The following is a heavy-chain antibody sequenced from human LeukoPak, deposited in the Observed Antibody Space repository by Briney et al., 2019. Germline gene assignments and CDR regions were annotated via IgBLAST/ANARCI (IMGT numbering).Heavy chain of an antibody. D-gene: IGHD4-4*01. CDR3: ARTYSNYGLFDY. J-gene: IGHJ4*02. V-gene: IGHV1-69*04. CDR2: IIPILGIA. CDR1: GGTFSSYA. Sequence: GSSVKVSCKASGGTFSSYAISWVRQAPGQGLEWMGRIIPILGIANYAQKFQGRVTITADKSTSTAYMELSSLRSEDTAVYYCARTYSNYGLFDYWGQGTLVTVSS.